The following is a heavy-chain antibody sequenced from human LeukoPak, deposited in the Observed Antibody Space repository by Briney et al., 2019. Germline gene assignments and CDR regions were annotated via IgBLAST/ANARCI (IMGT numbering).Heavy chain of an antibody. Sequence: SETLSLTCTVSGGAISSSNYFWGWIRQPPGKGLEWIGSIYYSGSTYYNPSLKSRVTISVDTSKNQFSLNLNSVTAADTAVYYCARLSSSWILDYWGQGTLVTVSS. J-gene: IGHJ4*02. CDR3: ARLSSSWILDY. D-gene: IGHD6-13*01. V-gene: IGHV4-39*01. CDR1: GGAISSSNYF. CDR2: IYYSGST.